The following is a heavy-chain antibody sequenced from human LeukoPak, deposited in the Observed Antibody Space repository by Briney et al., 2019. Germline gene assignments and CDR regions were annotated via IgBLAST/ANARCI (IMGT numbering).Heavy chain of an antibody. CDR1: GFTFSSYS. CDR3: VRGVITYYYYGMDV. D-gene: IGHD3-16*02. V-gene: IGHV3-21*04. CDR2: ISSRGSYI. J-gene: IGHJ6*02. Sequence: GGSLRLSCAASGFTFSSYSMNWVRQAPGKGLEWVSSISSRGSYIHNADSVKGRFTISRDNSKNTLYLQMNSLRAEDTAVYYCVRGVITYYYYGMDVWGQGTTVTVSS.